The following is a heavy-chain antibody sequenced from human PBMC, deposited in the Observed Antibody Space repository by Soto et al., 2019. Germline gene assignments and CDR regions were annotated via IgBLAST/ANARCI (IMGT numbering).Heavy chain of an antibody. CDR2: ISWNSGSI. V-gene: IGHV3-9*01. CDR3: AKGIGTVTHGASMDV. D-gene: IGHD4-17*01. Sequence: EVQLVESGGGLVQPGRSLRLACAASGFTFDDYAMHWVRQAPGKGLEWVSGISWNSGSIGYADSVKGRFTISRDNAKNSLYLQMNSLRAEDTALYYCAKGIGTVTHGASMDVWDKGTTVTVSS. CDR1: GFTFDDYA. J-gene: IGHJ6*03.